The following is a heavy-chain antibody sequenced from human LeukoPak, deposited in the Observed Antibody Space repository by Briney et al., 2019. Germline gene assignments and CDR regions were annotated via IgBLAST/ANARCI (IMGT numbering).Heavy chain of an antibody. J-gene: IGHJ4*02. CDR1: GYTFINYG. V-gene: IGHV1-69*13. CDR2: IIPIFGTA. CDR3: AREKGSYYSAYFDY. D-gene: IGHD1-26*01. Sequence: SVKVSCKASGYTFINYGVTWVRQAPGQGLEWMGGIIPIFGTANYAQKFQGRVTITADESTSTAYVELSSLRSEDTAVYYCAREKGSYYSAYFDYWGQGTLVTVSS.